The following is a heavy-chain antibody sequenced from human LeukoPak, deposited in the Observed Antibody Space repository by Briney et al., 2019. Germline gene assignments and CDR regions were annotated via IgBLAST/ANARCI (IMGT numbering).Heavy chain of an antibody. D-gene: IGHD3-10*01. Sequence: PSETLSLTCTVSGGSISSTSYYWGWIRQPPGKGLEWVGSIYYSGSTYYSPSLKSRVTISVDTSNNQFSLKLSSVTAADTAVYYCARQEKRRNYYGSGSYKPETNRYYYYMDVWGKGTTVTISS. CDR3: ARQEKRRNYYGSGSYKPETNRYYYYMDV. J-gene: IGHJ6*03. CDR1: GGSISSTSYY. V-gene: IGHV4-39*01. CDR2: IYYSGST.